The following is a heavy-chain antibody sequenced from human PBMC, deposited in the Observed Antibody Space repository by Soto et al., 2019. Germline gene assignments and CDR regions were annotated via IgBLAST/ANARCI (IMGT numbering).Heavy chain of an antibody. Sequence: GGSLRLSCEASGFIFSDFGMHWVRQAPGKGLEWGAVISYDGNNKYYAQSLKGRFTISRDNSKNTLFLNMDSLRPEDTAVYHCVNGDLGLAYWGRGALVTAS. D-gene: IGHD3-10*01. J-gene: IGHJ4*02. V-gene: IGHV3-30*18. CDR1: GFIFSDFG. CDR2: ISYDGNNK. CDR3: VNGDLGLAY.